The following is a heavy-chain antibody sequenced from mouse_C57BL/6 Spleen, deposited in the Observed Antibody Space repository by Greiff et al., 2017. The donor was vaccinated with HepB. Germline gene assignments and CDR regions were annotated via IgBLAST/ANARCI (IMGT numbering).Heavy chain of an antibody. CDR1: GYTFTSYG. D-gene: IGHD1-1*01. V-gene: IGHV1-81*01. CDR2: IYPRSGNT. J-gene: IGHJ2*01. CDR3: ANAYGSSLYFDY. Sequence: QVQLQQSGAELARPGASVKLSCKASGYTFTSYGISWVKQRTGQGLEWIGEIYPRSGNTYYNEKFKGKATLTADKSSSTAYMELRSLTSEDSAVYFCANAYGSSLYFDYWGQGTTLTVSS.